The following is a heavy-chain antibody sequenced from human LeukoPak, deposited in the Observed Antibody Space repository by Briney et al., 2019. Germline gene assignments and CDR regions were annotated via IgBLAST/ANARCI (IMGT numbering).Heavy chain of an antibody. CDR1: GGTFSSYA. Sequence: ASVKVSCKASGGTFSSYAISWVRQAPGQGLEWMGGIIPILGTTKYAQNFQGRVTTTADESTSTAYMELSSLRSEDTAVYYCARTPRTYYYYMDVWGKGTTVTISS. D-gene: IGHD2-15*01. CDR2: IIPILGTT. V-gene: IGHV1-69*13. CDR3: ARTPRTYYYYMDV. J-gene: IGHJ6*03.